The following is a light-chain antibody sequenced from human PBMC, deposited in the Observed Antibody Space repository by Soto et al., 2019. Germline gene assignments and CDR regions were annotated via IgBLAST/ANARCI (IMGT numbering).Light chain of an antibody. V-gene: IGKV1-39*01. CDR2: DAS. CDR3: QQSYNTLTWT. Sequence: DIQMTQSPSSLSASVGDRVIITCRASQTISTFLNWYQQKPGEAPRVLIYDASTLQTGVPSRFSGSGYGTDFTLTISRLQPEDFASYYCQQSYNTLTWTFGQGTKVEIK. CDR1: QTISTF. J-gene: IGKJ1*01.